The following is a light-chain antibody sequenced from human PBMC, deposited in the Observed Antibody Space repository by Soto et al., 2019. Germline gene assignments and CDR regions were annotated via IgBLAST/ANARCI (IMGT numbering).Light chain of an antibody. J-gene: IGKJ1*01. V-gene: IGKV1-27*01. CDR2: EAS. CDR3: QKYNDAPRT. Sequence: QMTQSPSSLSASVGDRVTITCRASQDISNYLAWYQQKPGGAPNLLIYEASTLQSGVPSRFSGSGSGADFTLTISSLQPEDVAIYYCQKYNDAPRTFGQGTRVEMK. CDR1: QDISNY.